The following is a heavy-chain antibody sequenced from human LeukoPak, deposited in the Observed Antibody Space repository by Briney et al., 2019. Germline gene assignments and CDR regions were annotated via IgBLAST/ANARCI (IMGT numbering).Heavy chain of an antibody. CDR1: GGSISSSNW. D-gene: IGHD5-12*01. Sequence: SETLSLTCAVSGGSISSSNWWSWVRQPPGKGLEWIGEINHSGSTNYNPSLKSRVTISVDTSKNQFSLKLSSVTAADTAVYYCARFIVATTEFDYWGQGTLVTVSS. CDR3: ARFIVATTEFDY. CDR2: INHSGST. V-gene: IGHV4-4*02. J-gene: IGHJ4*02.